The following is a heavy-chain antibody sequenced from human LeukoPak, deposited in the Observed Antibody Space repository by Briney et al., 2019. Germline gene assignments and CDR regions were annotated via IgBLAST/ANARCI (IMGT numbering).Heavy chain of an antibody. D-gene: IGHD3-3*01. V-gene: IGHV4-28*03. J-gene: IGHJ4*02. CDR1: GYSISSSNW. CDR2: IYYSGST. CDR3: AKADFMNYDFWSGYPMGGFDY. Sequence: SDTLSLTCAVSGYSISSSNWWGWIRQPPGKGLEWIGYIYYSGSTYYNPSLKSRVTMSVDTSKNQFSLKLSSVTAVDTAVYYCAKADFMNYDFWSGYPMGGFDYWGQGTLVTVSS.